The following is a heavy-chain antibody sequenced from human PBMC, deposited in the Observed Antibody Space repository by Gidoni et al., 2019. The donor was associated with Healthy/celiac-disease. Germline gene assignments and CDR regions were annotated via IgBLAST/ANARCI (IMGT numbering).Heavy chain of an antibody. CDR2: ISWNSGSI. D-gene: IGHD6-13*01. Sequence: EVQLVESGGGVVQPGRSLRLSCAVSGFTFADYAMHWVRPAPGKGLEWVSGISWNSGSIVYADSVKGRFTISRDNAKNSLYLQMNSLRAEDTAFYYCAKSSGHSSSWSFDYWGQGTLVTVSS. CDR1: GFTFADYA. J-gene: IGHJ4*02. CDR3: AKSSGHSSSWSFDY. V-gene: IGHV3-9*01.